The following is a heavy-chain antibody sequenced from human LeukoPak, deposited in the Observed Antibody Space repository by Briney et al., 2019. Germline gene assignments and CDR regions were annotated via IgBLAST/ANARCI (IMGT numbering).Heavy chain of an antibody. D-gene: IGHD1-14*01. J-gene: IGHJ4*02. CDR1: GLSLSTSGMC. V-gene: IGHV2-70*11. Sequence: ESGPALVKPTQTLTLTCTFSGLSLSTSGMCVSWIRQPPGKALEWLARIDWDDDKHYNTSLETRLTISKDTSKNQVVLTMTNMYPVDTATYYCARSPATTRFDYWGQGTLVTVSS. CDR2: IDWDDDK. CDR3: ARSPATTRFDY.